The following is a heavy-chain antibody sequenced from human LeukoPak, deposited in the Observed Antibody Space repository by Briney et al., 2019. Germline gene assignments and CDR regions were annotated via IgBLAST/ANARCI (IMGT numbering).Heavy chain of an antibody. V-gene: IGHV4-31*03. Sequence: SQTLSLTCTVSGGSISSGGYYWSWIRQHPGKGLEWIGYIYYSGSTYYNPSLKSRVTISVDTSKNQFSLKLSSVTAADTAVYYCARDLVVVVPAAIGSEAYYYDMDVWGQGTTVTVSS. CDR1: GGSISSGGYY. CDR3: ARDLVVVVPAAIGSEAYYYDMDV. D-gene: IGHD2-2*02. CDR2: IYYSGST. J-gene: IGHJ6*02.